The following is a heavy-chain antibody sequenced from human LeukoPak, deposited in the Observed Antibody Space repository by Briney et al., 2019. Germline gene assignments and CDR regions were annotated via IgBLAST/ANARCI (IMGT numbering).Heavy chain of an antibody. J-gene: IGHJ3*02. CDR2: IIPILGIA. V-gene: IGHV1-69*04. CDR3: ARGSLDDYGDYVQNDAFDI. CDR1: GGTFSSYA. D-gene: IGHD4-17*01. Sequence: GSSVKVSCKASGGTFSSYAISWVRQAPGQGLEWMGRIIPILGIANYAQKFQGRVTITADKSTSTAYMELSSLRSEDTAVYYCARGSLDDYGDYVQNDAFDIWGQGTMVTVSS.